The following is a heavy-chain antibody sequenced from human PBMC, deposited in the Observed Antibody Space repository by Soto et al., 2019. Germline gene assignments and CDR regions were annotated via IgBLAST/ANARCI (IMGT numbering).Heavy chain of an antibody. Sequence: QVHLVQSGAEVKKPGASVKVSCKASGYTFTSYGITWVRQAPGQGLEWMGWISAHNGNTDYAQKLQGRVIVTRDTSTSTAYMELRSLSSDVTAVYYCARGRYGDSWGQGALVTVSS. CDR3: ARGRYGDS. CDR1: GYTFTSYG. J-gene: IGHJ4*02. V-gene: IGHV1-18*01. CDR2: ISAHNGNT. D-gene: IGHD1-1*01.